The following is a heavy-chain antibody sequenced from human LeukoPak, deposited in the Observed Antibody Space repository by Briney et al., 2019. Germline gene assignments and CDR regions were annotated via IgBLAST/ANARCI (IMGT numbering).Heavy chain of an antibody. Sequence: PGRSLRLSCAASGFTFSSYWMHWVRQAPGKGLVWVSRINSDGSSTSYADSVKGRFTISRDNAKNTLYLQMNSLRAEDTAVYYCARVTVRRLCYDSSGYPNWFDPWGQGTLVTVSS. CDR1: GFTFSSYW. D-gene: IGHD3-22*01. V-gene: IGHV3-74*01. CDR2: INSDGSST. J-gene: IGHJ5*02. CDR3: ARVTVRRLCYDSSGYPNWFDP.